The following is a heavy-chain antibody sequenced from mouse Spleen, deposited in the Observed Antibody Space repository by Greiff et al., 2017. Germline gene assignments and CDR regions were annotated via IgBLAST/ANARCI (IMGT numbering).Heavy chain of an antibody. J-gene: IGHJ2*01. Sequence: EVQLQESGPGLVKPSQSLSLTCSVPGYSITSGYYWNWIRQFPGNKLEWMGYISYDGSNNYNPSLKNRISITRDTSKNQFFLKLNSVTTEDTATYYCARAHYDYDVGLEYWGQGTTLTVSS. V-gene: IGHV3-6*01. D-gene: IGHD2-4*01. CDR1: GYSITSGYY. CDR2: ISYDGSN. CDR3: ARAHYDYDVGLEY.